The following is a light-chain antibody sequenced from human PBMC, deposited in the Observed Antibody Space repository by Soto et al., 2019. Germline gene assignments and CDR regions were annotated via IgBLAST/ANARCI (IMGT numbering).Light chain of an antibody. Sequence: QSVLTQPASVSGSPGQSITISCTGTSSDVGGYNYVSWYQQHPGKVPKLMIYEVFRRPSGISDRFSGSESGNTASLTISGLQAEDEADYYCCSYTTTSTFVFGGGTKLTVL. CDR3: CSYTTTSTFV. CDR2: EVF. J-gene: IGLJ2*01. CDR1: SSDVGGYNY. V-gene: IGLV2-14*03.